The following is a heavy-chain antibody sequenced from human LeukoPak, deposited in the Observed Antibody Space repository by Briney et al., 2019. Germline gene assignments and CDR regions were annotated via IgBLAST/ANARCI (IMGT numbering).Heavy chain of an antibody. Sequence: GGSLRLSCVASGFTFSSYGMHWVRQAPGKGVEGVAFTQYDGINKYYADSVKGRFTISRDNSKNTLYLQMNSLRVEDTAVYYCARVKGYCSGGSCYSVPPDDYYYMDVWGKGTTVTVSS. CDR2: TQYDGINK. CDR1: GFTFSSYG. V-gene: IGHV3-30*02. J-gene: IGHJ6*03. D-gene: IGHD2-15*01. CDR3: ARVKGYCSGGSCYSVPPDDYYYMDV.